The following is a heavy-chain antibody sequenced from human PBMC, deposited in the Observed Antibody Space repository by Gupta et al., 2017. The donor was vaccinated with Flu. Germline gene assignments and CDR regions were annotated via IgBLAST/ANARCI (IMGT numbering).Heavy chain of an antibody. Sequence: IRWVRQAPGQGLEWMGGIIPIFGTANYAQKFQGRVTITADESTSTAYMELSSLRSEDTAVYYCARREWGSSWSYYYYGMDVWGQGTTVTVSS. CDR2: IIPIFGTA. V-gene: IGHV1-69*01. CDR3: ARREWGSSWSYYYYGMDV. D-gene: IGHD6-13*01. J-gene: IGHJ6*02.